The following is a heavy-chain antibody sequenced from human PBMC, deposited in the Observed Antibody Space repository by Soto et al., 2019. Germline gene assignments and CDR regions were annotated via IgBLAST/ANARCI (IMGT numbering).Heavy chain of an antibody. CDR1: GYSISSGYY. V-gene: IGHV4-38-2*02. J-gene: IGHJ5*02. CDR2: IYHTGRT. CDR3: ARDFPFCTTTICQGCFDP. Sequence: SETLSLTCEVSGYSISSGYYWGWIRQPPGKGLEWIGSIYHTGRTYYNLSLKRRVTISVDTSNNQFSLKLSSVTAADTAVYYCARDFPFCTTTICQGCFDPWGQGTLVTVSS. D-gene: IGHD2-2*01.